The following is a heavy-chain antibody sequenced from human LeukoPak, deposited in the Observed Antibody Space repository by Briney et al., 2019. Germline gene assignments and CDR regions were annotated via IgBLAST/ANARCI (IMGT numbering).Heavy chain of an antibody. CDR1: GGSISSGDYY. CDR3: ARGLGYCCSTSCYPDY. Sequence: PSQTLSLTCTVSGGSISSGDYYWSWIRQPPGKGLEWIGYIYYSGSTYYNPSLKSRVTISVDTSKNQFSLKLSSVTAADTAVYYCARGLGYCCSTSCYPDYWGQGTLVTVSS. D-gene: IGHD2-2*01. CDR2: IYYSGST. V-gene: IGHV4-30-4*08. J-gene: IGHJ4*02.